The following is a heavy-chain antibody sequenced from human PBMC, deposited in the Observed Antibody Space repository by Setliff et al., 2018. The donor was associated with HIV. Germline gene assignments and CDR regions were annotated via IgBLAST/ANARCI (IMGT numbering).Heavy chain of an antibody. Sequence: SETLSLTCTVSAGSVRSSTYYWAWIRQPPGKGLEWIGTIYYSGSTYYNPSLKSRATISVDTSKNQFSLKLSSVTAADTAVYYCIIAYSSGWLAPMGFDSWGQGTQVTVSS. CDR3: IIAYSSGWLAPMGFDS. V-gene: IGHV4-39*01. CDR2: IYYSGST. D-gene: IGHD6-19*01. CDR1: AGSVRSSTYY. J-gene: IGHJ4*02.